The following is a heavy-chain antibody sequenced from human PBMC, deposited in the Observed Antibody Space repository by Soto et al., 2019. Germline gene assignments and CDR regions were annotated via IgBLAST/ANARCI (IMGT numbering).Heavy chain of an antibody. CDR2: VYYTGTT. Sequence: SETLSLTCTVSGCSMTNFTYYWGWIRQPPVKGLEWIGSVYYTGTTYYNPSLRSRVTVSVDTSRSQFSLKLRSVTAADTALYYCARLRWEVLIRWHFDIWGRGTLVTVSS. V-gene: IGHV4-39*01. CDR1: GCSMTNFTYY. D-gene: IGHD1-26*01. CDR3: ARLRWEVLIRWHFDI. J-gene: IGHJ2*01.